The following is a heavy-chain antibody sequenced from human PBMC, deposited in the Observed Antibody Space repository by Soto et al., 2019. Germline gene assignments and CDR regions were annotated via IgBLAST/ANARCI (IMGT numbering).Heavy chain of an antibody. CDR2: IYWDEDR. CDR1: TRGVG. V-gene: IGHV2-5*02. CDR3: AHLMITYGGVIGDDAFDM. J-gene: IGHJ3*02. Sequence: TRGVGVGWIRQPPGKALEWLAVIYWDEDRRYSPSLKSRLIITKDTSKNQVFLIMTNMDPVDTATYYCAHLMITYGGVIGDDAFDMWGQGTLVNVSS. D-gene: IGHD3-16*02.